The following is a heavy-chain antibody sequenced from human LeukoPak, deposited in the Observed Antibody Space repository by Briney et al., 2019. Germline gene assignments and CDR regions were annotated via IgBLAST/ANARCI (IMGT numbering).Heavy chain of an antibody. CDR1: GGTFSSYA. Sequence: SVKVSCKAAGGTFSSYAISWVRQAPGQGLEWMGGIIPIFGTANYAQKFQGRVTITADKSASTAYMELSSLRSEDTAVYYCARAELYYDSSGYYPNWFDPWGQGTLVTVSS. CDR2: IIPIFGTA. V-gene: IGHV1-69*06. J-gene: IGHJ5*02. D-gene: IGHD3-22*01. CDR3: ARAELYYDSSGYYPNWFDP.